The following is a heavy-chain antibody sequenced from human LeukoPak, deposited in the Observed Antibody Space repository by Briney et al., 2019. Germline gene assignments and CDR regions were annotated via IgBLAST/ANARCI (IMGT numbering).Heavy chain of an antibody. CDR2: IIPIFGTA. Sequence: VASVKVSCKASGGTFSSYAISWVRQAPGQGLEWMGGIIPIFGTANYAQKFQGRVTITADESTSTAYMELSSLRSEDTAVYYCARQSVMGGWYLYYFDYWGQGTLVTVSS. V-gene: IGHV1-69*13. J-gene: IGHJ4*02. D-gene: IGHD6-19*01. CDR3: ARQSVMGGWYLYYFDY. CDR1: GGTFSSYA.